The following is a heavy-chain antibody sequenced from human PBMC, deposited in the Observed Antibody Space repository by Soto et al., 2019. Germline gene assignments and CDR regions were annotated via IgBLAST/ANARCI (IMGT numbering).Heavy chain of an antibody. CDR2: INHLGST. J-gene: IGHJ4*02. CDR3: ASPQYNWNNPFVY. V-gene: IGHV4-34*01. Sequence: QVQLQQWGAGLLKPSETLSLTCAVYGGSLSGHYWSWLRQPPGKGLEWIGEINHLGSTDYNPSLRSRATISVDTSKNQFSLRLTSVTAADTAVYYCASPQYNWNNPFVYWGQVTLVTVSS. D-gene: IGHD1-20*01. CDR1: GGSLSGHY.